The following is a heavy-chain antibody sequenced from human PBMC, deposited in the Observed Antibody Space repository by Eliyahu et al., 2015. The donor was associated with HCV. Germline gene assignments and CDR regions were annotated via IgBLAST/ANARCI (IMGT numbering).Heavy chain of an antibody. CDR3: ANNVGSATPRRFYGMDV. Sequence: QVQLEESGGGVVQPGRSLRLSCAASGFIFSSYGMHWVRQAPGKGVEWVAVISNDGSNRYYGDSVKGRFTISRDNFSNRLYLQMNSLRAEDTAVYYCANNVGSATPRRFYGMDVWGQGTTVTVSS. J-gene: IGHJ6*02. D-gene: IGHD5-24*01. V-gene: IGHV3-30*18. CDR1: GFIFSSYG. CDR2: ISNDGSNR.